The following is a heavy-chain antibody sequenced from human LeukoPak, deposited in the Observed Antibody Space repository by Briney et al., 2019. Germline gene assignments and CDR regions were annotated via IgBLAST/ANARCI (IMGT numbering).Heavy chain of an antibody. CDR1: GFTFSSYS. CDR2: ISYDGSNK. CDR3: AAGHAFDI. D-gene: IGHD6-13*01. J-gene: IGHJ3*02. Sequence: PGGSLRLSCAASGFTFSSYSMSWVRQAPGKGLEWVAVISYDGSNKYYADSVKGRFTISRDNSKNTLYLQMNSLRAEDTAVYYCAAGHAFDIWGQGTMVTVSS. V-gene: IGHV3-30*03.